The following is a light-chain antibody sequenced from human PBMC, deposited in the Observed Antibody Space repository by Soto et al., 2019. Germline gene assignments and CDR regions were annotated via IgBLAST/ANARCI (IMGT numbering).Light chain of an antibody. CDR3: QQDYSYPLT. Sequence: AIQMTQSPSSLSASVGDRVTITCRASQGIKNDLGWYQQKPGKAPNLLIYGSSTLQSGVPSRFSGSGSGADFTLTISSLQPEDSATYFCQQDYSYPLTFGAGTKVELK. J-gene: IGKJ4*01. CDR2: GSS. CDR1: QGIKND. V-gene: IGKV1-6*01.